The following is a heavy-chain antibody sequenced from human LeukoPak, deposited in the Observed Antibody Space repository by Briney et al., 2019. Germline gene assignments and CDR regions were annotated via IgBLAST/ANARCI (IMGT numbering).Heavy chain of an antibody. CDR1: GGSMNSYY. V-gene: IGHV4-59*01. Sequence: SETLSLTCTVSGGSMNSYYWSWIRQPPGKGLEWIGYISSSGSTNYNPSLESRVTISGDTSKNQFSLKLTSVTAADTALYYCARGRGYCSSTSCANFDYWGQGSLVTVSS. D-gene: IGHD2-2*01. CDR2: ISSSGST. CDR3: ARGRGYCSSTSCANFDY. J-gene: IGHJ4*02.